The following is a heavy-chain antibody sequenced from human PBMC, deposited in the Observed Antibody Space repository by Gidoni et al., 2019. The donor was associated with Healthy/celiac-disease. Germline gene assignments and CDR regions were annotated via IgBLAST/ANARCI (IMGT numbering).Heavy chain of an antibody. CDR1: GFTFSSYW. Sequence: EVQLVESGGGLVQPGGSLRLSCAASGFTFSSYWLSWVRQAPGKGLEWVANIRQDGSGKYYVGAVKGRFTISRDNAKNSLYLQMNSLRAEDTAVYYCARVPAYYDFWSGYSYYFDYWGQGTLVTVSS. CDR3: ARVPAYYDFWSGYSYYFDY. V-gene: IGHV3-7*03. CDR2: IRQDGSGK. D-gene: IGHD3-3*01. J-gene: IGHJ4*02.